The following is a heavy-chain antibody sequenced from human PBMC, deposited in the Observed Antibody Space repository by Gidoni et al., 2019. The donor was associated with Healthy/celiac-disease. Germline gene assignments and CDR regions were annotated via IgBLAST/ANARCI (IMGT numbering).Heavy chain of an antibody. J-gene: IGHJ5*02. V-gene: IGHV4-39*01. D-gene: IGHD6-13*01. CDR2: IYYSGST. CDR3: ARGYSSSWLKYNWFDP. Sequence: QLQLQESGPGLVKPSETLSLTCTVSGGSISSIIYYWGWIRQPPGKGLEWIGSIYYSGSTYYNPPLKSRVTISVDTSKNQFSLKLSSVTAADTAVYYCARGYSSSWLKYNWFDPWGQGTLVTVSS. CDR1: GGSISSIIYY.